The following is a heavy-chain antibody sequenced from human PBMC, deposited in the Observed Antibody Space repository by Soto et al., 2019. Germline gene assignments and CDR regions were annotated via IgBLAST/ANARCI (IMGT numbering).Heavy chain of an antibody. Sequence: GGSLRLSCAASGFTFSSYAMSWVRQAPGKGLEWASGLSGNGYSTYYADSVKGRFTVSRDNTKNTLYLQMNSLRAEDTAVYYCAKDSGWSGYCSGGSCYSNFHYWGQGTLVTVSS. CDR3: AKDSGWSGYCSGGSCYSNFHY. CDR1: GFTFSSYA. CDR2: LSGNGYST. J-gene: IGHJ4*02. D-gene: IGHD2-15*01. V-gene: IGHV3-23*01.